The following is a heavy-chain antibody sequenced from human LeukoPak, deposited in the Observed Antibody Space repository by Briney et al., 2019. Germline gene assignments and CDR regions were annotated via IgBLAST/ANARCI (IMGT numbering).Heavy chain of an antibody. V-gene: IGHV1-2*02. CDR2: INPNSGGT. D-gene: IGHD3-9*01. CDR1: GYTFTGYY. Sequence: GASVKVSCKASGYTFTGYYMHWVRQAPGQGLEWVGWINPNSGGTNYAQKFQGRVTMTRDTSISTAYMELSRLRSDDTAVYYCARAGYYDILTGYYTGYFDYWGQGTLVTVSS. CDR3: ARAGYYDILTGYYTGYFDY. J-gene: IGHJ4*02.